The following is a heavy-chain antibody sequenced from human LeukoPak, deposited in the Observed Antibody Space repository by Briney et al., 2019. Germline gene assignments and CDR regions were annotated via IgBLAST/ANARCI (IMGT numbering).Heavy chain of an antibody. V-gene: IGHV3-23*01. CDR3: AKVQCRYCSGGSCLNDY. J-gene: IGHJ4*02. CDR1: GFTFSSYA. Sequence: GGSLRLSCAASGFTFSSYAMSWVRQAPGKGLEWVSAISGSGGSSYYADSVKGRFTISRDNSKNTLYLQMNSLRAEDTAVYYRAKVQCRYCSGGSCLNDYWGQGTLVTVSS. D-gene: IGHD2-15*01. CDR2: ISGSGGSS.